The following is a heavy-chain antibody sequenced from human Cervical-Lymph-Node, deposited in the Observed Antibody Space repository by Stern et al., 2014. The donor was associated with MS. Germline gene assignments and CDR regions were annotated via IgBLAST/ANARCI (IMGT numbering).Heavy chain of an antibody. CDR1: GYTFYTYW. V-gene: IGHV3-74*02. Sequence: EVQLVESGGGLVQPGGSLRLSCEASGYTFYTYWMHWVRQVPGKGLVWISRIDEHARRIDYADSVRGRFTISRDNARDTLYLQMNNLRIEDTAIYYCIRDLAGVSSYWGQGALVTVSS. CDR2: IDEHARRI. J-gene: IGHJ4*02. CDR3: IRDLAGVSSY. D-gene: IGHD5/OR15-5a*01.